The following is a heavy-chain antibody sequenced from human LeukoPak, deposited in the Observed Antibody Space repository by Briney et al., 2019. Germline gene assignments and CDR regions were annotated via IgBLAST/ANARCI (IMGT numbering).Heavy chain of an antibody. CDR1: GFTFSSYA. D-gene: IGHD6-13*01. V-gene: IGHV3-30-3*01. J-gene: IGHJ4*02. CDR2: ISYDGSVR. CDR3: ARGWGIIGAPGTPFDY. Sequence: GGSLRLSCAASGFTFSSYAMHWVRQAPGKGLEWVAVISYDGSVRYYADSVKGQFTISRDNSKNTLYLQMNGLRPEDTAVYYCARGWGIIGAPGTPFDYWGQGTLVTVSP.